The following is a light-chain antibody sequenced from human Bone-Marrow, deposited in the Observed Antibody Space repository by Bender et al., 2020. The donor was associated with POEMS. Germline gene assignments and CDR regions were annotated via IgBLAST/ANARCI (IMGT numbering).Light chain of an antibody. CDR1: SSDVGTYYL. CDR3: ASYTRTDTLVR. Sequence: QSALTQPASVSGSPGQSITISCSGTSSDVGTYYLVSWYQHHPGKAPKLIIFEVYKRPSGVSNRFSGSKSGNTASLTISGLQAEDEADYYCASYTRTDTLVRFGGGTKVTVL. J-gene: IGLJ2*01. V-gene: IGLV2-14*02. CDR2: EVY.